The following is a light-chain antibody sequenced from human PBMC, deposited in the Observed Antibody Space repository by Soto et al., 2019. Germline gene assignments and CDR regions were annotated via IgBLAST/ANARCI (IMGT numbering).Light chain of an antibody. Sequence: EIVMTQYPATLSVSPGERATLSCLASKSVSSNFAWYQQKPGQAPRLLIYGASTRATGIPARFSGSTSGTVFTLSISSRQSEDFAVYYCQQYNNWPPGTFGQGTKVEIK. CDR1: KSVSSN. CDR2: GAS. V-gene: IGKV3-15*01. J-gene: IGKJ1*01. CDR3: QQYNNWPPGT.